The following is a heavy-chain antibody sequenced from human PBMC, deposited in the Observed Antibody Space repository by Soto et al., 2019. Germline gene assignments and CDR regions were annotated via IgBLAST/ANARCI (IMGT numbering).Heavy chain of an antibody. CDR1: GFTFSSYA. V-gene: IGHV3-23*01. CDR3: ARLSRDSSGWVYYFDY. D-gene: IGHD6-19*01. CDR2: ISGSGGST. Sequence: EVQLLESGGGLVQPGGSLRLSCAASGFTFSSYAMSWVRQAPGKGLEWVSAISGSGGSTYYADSVKGRFTISRDNAKNSLYLQMNSLRAEDTAVYYCARLSRDSSGWVYYFDYWGQGTLVTVSS. J-gene: IGHJ4*02.